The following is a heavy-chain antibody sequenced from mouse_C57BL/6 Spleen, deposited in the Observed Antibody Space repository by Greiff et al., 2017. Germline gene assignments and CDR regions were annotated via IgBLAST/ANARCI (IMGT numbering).Heavy chain of an antibody. D-gene: IGHD2-2*01. V-gene: IGHV1-39*01. Sequence: VHVKQSGPELVKPGASVKISCKASGYSFTDYNMNWVKQSNGKSLEWIGVINPNYGTTSYNQKFKGKATLTVDQSSSTAFMQLNSLTSEDSAVYYCARTPYGYGGPYPMDYWGQGTSVTVSS. CDR3: ARTPYGYGGPYPMDY. CDR2: INPNYGTT. CDR1: GYSFTDYN. J-gene: IGHJ4*01.